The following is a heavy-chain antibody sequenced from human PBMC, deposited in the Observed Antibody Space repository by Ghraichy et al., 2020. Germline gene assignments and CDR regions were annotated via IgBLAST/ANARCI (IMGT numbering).Heavy chain of an antibody. J-gene: IGHJ4*02. Sequence: GGSLRLSCVVSGFSLTSYGVHWVRQAPGKGLEWVAVIWYDGTTKYYADSVKGRFTISRDNSNTLYLVMNSLRADDTAVYYCARDSYGGDWRYFDFWGQGNLVTVSS. CDR3: ARDSYGGDWRYFDF. V-gene: IGHV3-33*01. CDR2: IWYDGTTK. CDR1: GFSLTSYG. D-gene: IGHD2-21*02.